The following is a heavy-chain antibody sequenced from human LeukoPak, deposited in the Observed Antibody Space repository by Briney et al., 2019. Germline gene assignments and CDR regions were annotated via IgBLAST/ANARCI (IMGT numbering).Heavy chain of an antibody. Sequence: VSVKVSCKASGYTFTSYNINWVRQATGQGLEWRGWMNPKRGNTVYAQKFQGRVTMNRKTSISTAYMEMSSLRSEDTAVYYCARAEGVAVAGSNYYYYYMDVWGKGTTVTISS. CDR2: MNPKRGNT. CDR3: ARAEGVAVAGSNYYYYYMDV. J-gene: IGHJ6*03. D-gene: IGHD6-19*01. V-gene: IGHV1-8*01. CDR1: GYTFTSYN.